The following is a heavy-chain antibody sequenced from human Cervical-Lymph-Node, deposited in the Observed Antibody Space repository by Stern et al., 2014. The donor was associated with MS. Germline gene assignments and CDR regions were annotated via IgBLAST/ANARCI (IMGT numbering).Heavy chain of an antibody. J-gene: IGHJ4*02. CDR2: IIPSLVTP. D-gene: IGHD6-19*01. V-gene: IGHV1-69*01. CDR1: GDPSKNDP. CDR3: ARQDAVAGLDY. Sequence: VQLVQSWAEVKKPGSSVKVSCKSSGDPSKNDPISWVRQAPGQGLEWMGGIIPSLVTPNYAQKFQGRVTITADGSTGTVYMEISSLRSEDTAVYYCARQDAVAGLDYWGQGTLVTVSS.